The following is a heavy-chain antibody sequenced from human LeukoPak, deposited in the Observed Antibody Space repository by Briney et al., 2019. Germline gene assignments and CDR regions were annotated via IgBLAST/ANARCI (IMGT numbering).Heavy chain of an antibody. Sequence: GGSLRLSCAASGFTFSSYSMNWVRQAPGKGLEWVSCISSSSSYIYYADSVKGRFTISRDNAKNSLYLQMNSLRVEDTALYYCARDEGDTVTTYRFDVWGRGTVVAVSS. D-gene: IGHD4-17*01. CDR1: GFTFSSYS. CDR2: ISSSSSYI. CDR3: ARDEGDTVTTYRFDV. V-gene: IGHV3-21*01. J-gene: IGHJ2*01.